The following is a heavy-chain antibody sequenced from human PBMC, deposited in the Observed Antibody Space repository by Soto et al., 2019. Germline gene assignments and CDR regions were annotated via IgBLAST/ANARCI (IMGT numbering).Heavy chain of an antibody. CDR2: IYYSGST. J-gene: IGHJ3*02. V-gene: IGHV4-59*01. D-gene: IGHD6-19*01. CDR1: GGSISSYY. CDR3: ARDKGWYGAFDI. Sequence: QVQLQESGPGLVKPSETLSLTCTVSGGSISSYYWSWIRQPPGKGLEWIGYIYYSGSTNYNPSLKSRVTISVDTSKNQFSLKLSSVTAADTAVYYCARDKGWYGAFDIWGQGTMVTVSS.